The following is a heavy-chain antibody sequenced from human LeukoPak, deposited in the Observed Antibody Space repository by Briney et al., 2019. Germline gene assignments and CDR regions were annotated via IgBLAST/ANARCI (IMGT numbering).Heavy chain of an antibody. Sequence: ASVKVSCRPSGYTFTDYYLHWVRQSPGQGLEWMGWINPSSGGTDYAQKFQVRVTMTRDTSTSTVYMELSSLRSEDTAVYYCARQQGLQNLNFDYWGQGTLVTVSS. CDR1: GYTFTDYY. CDR3: ARQQGLQNLNFDY. J-gene: IGHJ4*02. CDR2: INPSSGGT. V-gene: IGHV1-2*02. D-gene: IGHD4-11*01.